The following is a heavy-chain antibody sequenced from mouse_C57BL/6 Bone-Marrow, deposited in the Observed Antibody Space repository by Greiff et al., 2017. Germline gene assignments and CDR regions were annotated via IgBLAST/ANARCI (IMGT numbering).Heavy chain of an antibody. CDR2: IYPRSGNT. V-gene: IGHV1-81*01. CDR1: GYTFTSYG. CDR3: ARLPGYFDV. J-gene: IGHJ1*03. Sequence: QVQLKQSGAELARPGASVKLSCKASGYTFTSYGISWVKQRTGQGLEWIGEIYPRSGNTYYNEKFKGKDTLTADKSSSTAYMELRSLTSEDSAVYFCARLPGYFDVWGTGTTVTVSS. D-gene: IGHD2-12*01.